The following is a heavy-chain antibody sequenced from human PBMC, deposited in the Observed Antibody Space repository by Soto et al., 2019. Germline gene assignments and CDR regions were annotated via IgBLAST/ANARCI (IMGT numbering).Heavy chain of an antibody. CDR2: VYYSGNT. Sequence: QVQLQESGPGLVKPSETLSLTCTVSGVSISSYYWSWIRQPPGKGLEWIGYVYYSGNTNYNPSLKSRXXIXTXXSKNEFSLELTSVTAADSAVYFCARGIGQQLPPLDWGQGTLVTVSS. CDR1: GVSISSYY. J-gene: IGHJ4*02. CDR3: ARGIGQQLPPLD. V-gene: IGHV4-59*08. D-gene: IGHD1-1*01.